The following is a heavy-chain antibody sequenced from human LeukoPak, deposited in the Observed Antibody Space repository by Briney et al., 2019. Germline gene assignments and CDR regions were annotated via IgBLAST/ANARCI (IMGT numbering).Heavy chain of an antibody. J-gene: IGHJ4*02. CDR1: GFTFTKYW. CDR3: ARDLYAPRYYYGSGSSFDY. Sequence: GGSLRLSCAASGFTFTKYWMSWVRQAPGKGLEWVANIKEDGSEKHFVDSAKGRFTISRDNAKNSLYLQMNSLRAEDTAIYYCARDLYAPRYYYGSGSSFDYWGQGTLVTVSS. D-gene: IGHD3-10*01. CDR2: IKEDGSEK. V-gene: IGHV3-7*01.